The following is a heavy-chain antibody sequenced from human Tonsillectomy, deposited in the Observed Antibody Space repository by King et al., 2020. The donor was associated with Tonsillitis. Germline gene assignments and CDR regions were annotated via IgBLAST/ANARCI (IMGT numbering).Heavy chain of an antibody. Sequence: VQLQESGPGLVKPSETLSLTCTVSGGSISSYYWSWIRQPPGKGLEWIGYIYYSGSTNYNPSLKSRVTISVATSKNQFSLKLSSVTAADTAVYYCARDQNYYDSSGYYRGGFDYWGQGTLVTVSS. CDR3: ARDQNYYDSSGYYRGGFDY. CDR2: IYYSGST. CDR1: GGSISSYY. D-gene: IGHD3-22*01. V-gene: IGHV4-59*01. J-gene: IGHJ4*02.